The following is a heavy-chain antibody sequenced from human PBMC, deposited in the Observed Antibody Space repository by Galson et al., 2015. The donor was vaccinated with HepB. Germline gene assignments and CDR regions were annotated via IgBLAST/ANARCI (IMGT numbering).Heavy chain of an antibody. J-gene: IGHJ4*02. CDR1: GGSITNYY. Sequence: LSLTCTVSGGSITNYYWSWIRQPPGKGLDWLGYIYDSGSTTYNPTLKSRVTISVDKSKNQFALKLTSVTAADTAVYYCARGPYYYDSSGYYYPHFDYWGQGTLVTVSS. V-gene: IGHV4-59*01. D-gene: IGHD3-22*01. CDR3: ARGPYYYDSSGYYYPHFDY. CDR2: IYDSGST.